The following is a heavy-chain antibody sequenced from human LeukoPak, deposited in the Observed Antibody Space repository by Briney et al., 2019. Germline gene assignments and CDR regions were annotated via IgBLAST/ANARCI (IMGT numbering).Heavy chain of an antibody. CDR2: ITYDGYYK. D-gene: IGHD1-1*01. J-gene: IGHJ4*02. V-gene: IGHV3-30*03. Sequence: PGGSLRLSCAASGFTFTNYGMHWVRQAPGKGLEWVALITYDGYYKYYSDSVKGRFTISSDTSKNTLYLQMNSLRAEDTAVYYCARETTWGQGTLVTVSS. CDR3: ARETT. CDR1: GFTFTNYG.